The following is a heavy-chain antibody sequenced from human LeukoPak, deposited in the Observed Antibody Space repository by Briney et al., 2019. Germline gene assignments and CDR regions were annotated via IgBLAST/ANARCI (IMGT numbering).Heavy chain of an antibody. D-gene: IGHD6-13*01. Sequence: PSETLSLTCTVSDDSITIYYWTWIRQPPGKGLEWVGYIDHTGSTNYNPSLNSRVNISRDTSKNHFSLELSSVTAADTAVYFCARGRVSSSSWYSTYYYYVYMDVWGKGTTVTISS. J-gene: IGHJ6*03. CDR3: ARGRVSSSSWYSTYYYYVYMDV. V-gene: IGHV4-59*01. CDR2: IDHTGST. CDR1: DDSITIYY.